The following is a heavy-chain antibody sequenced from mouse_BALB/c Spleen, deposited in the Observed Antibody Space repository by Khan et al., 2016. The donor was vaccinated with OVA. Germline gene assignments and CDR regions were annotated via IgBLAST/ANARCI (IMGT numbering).Heavy chain of an antibody. Sequence: EVQLQQSGPELVKPGASVKMSCKASGYTFTDYYMKWLKQSHGKSLEWIGEINPNNGASFYNQKFKGKATLTVDKSSSTAYMQLNSLTYEDSAVYYCVRGLFDVWGAGTTVTVSS. CDR1: GYTFTDYY. V-gene: IGHV1-39*01. CDR3: VRGLFDV. CDR2: INPNNGAS. J-gene: IGHJ1*01.